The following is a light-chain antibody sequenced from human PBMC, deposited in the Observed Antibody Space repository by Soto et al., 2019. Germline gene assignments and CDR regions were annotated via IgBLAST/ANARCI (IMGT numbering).Light chain of an antibody. CDR2: KAS. V-gene: IGKV1-5*03. CDR3: EQYGRYRT. J-gene: IGKJ1*01. CDR1: QSTSTW. Sequence: DIQMTQSPSTLSASVGDRVTITCRASQSTSTWLAWYQHKPGKAPNLLIYKASSLESGVPSRFNGSGSETEFTLTISRLQPDDVATYYCEQYGRYRTFGQGTKVEIK.